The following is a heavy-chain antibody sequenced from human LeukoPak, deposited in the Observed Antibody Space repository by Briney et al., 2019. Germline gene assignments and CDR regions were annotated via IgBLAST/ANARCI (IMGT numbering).Heavy chain of an antibody. V-gene: IGHV4-31*03. D-gene: IGHD3-10*01. CDR3: ARRVTMVRGTPNGMDV. J-gene: IGHJ6*02. CDR1: GGSISSGGYY. CDR2: IYYSGST. Sequence: SQTLSLTCTVSGGSISSGGYYWSWIRQHPGKGLEWIGYIYYSGSTYYNPSLKSRVTISVDTSKNQFSLKLNSVTAADTAVYYCARRVTMVRGTPNGMDVWGQGTTVTVSS.